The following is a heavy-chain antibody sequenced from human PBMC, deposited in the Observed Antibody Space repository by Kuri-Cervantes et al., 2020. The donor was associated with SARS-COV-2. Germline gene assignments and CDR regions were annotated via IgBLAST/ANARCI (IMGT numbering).Heavy chain of an antibody. V-gene: IGHV3-66*01. D-gene: IGHD3-22*01. CDR3: AKSVGYLFYYDSSYAFDI. Sequence: GESLKISCAASGFTVSSNYMSWVRQAPGKGLEWVSVIYSGGSTYYADSVKGRFTISRDNSKNTLYLQMNSLRAEDTAVYYCAKSVGYLFYYDSSYAFDIWGQGTMVTVSS. CDR1: GFTVSSNY. CDR2: IYSGGST. J-gene: IGHJ3*02.